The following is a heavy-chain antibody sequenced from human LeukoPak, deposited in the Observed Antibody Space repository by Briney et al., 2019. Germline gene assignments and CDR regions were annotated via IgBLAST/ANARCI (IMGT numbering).Heavy chain of an antibody. CDR2: IYYSGNT. CDR3: ATRPPGESYVPYFDY. J-gene: IGHJ4*02. CDR1: GGPVSSDSYY. V-gene: IGHV4-61*01. Sequence: SETLSLTCTVSGGPVSSDSYYWSWIRQPPGKGLEWIGYIYYSGNTNYNPSLRSRVTISVDTSKNQFSLKLSSVTAADTAVYYCATRPPGESYVPYFDYWGQGTPVTVSS. D-gene: IGHD2-2*01.